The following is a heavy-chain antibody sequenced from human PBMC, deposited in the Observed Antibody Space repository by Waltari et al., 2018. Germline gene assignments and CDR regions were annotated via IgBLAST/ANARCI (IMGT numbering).Heavy chain of an antibody. CDR3: ARGNWNGRGYYYYMDV. CDR1: GGTFSSYA. CDR2: IIPIFGTA. V-gene: IGHV1-69*14. Sequence: QVQLVQSGAEVKKPGSSVKVSCKDSGGTFSSYATSRVRQAPGQGLEWMGGIIPIFGTANYAQKFQGRVTITADKSTSTAYMELSSLRSEDTAVYYCARGNWNGRGYYYYMDVWGKGTTVTVSS. D-gene: IGHD1-1*01. J-gene: IGHJ6*03.